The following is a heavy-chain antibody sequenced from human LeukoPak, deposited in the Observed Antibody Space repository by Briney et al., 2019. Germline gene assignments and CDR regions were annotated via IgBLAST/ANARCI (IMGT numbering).Heavy chain of an antibody. D-gene: IGHD6-19*01. CDR2: ISAYNGNT. CDR1: GYTFTSYG. V-gene: IGHV1-18*01. CDR3: ARDSSAHNSSGWYGLTSQLFTHYYYYYMDV. Sequence: ASVKVSCKASGYTFTSYGISWVRQAPGQGLEWMGWISAYNGNTNYAQKLQGRVTMTIDTSTSTAYMELSSLRSEDTAVYYCARDSSAHNSSGWYGLTSQLFTHYYYYYMDVWGKGTTVTISS. J-gene: IGHJ6*03.